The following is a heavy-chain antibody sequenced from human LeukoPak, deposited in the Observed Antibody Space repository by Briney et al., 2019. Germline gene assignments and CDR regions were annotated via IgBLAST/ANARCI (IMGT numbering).Heavy chain of an antibody. CDR3: VKRIQSALAAGY. J-gene: IGHJ4*02. CDR1: GFTFRDYG. CDR2: INNAGVNT. V-gene: IGHV3-23*03. D-gene: IGHD5-18*01. Sequence: GGSLRLSCAASGFTFRDYGMSWVRQAPGKGLEWVSSINNAGVNTHYADSVKGRFTISRENAKNFLYLQMNSLRAGDTAIYYCVKRIQSALAAGYWGQGALVTVSS.